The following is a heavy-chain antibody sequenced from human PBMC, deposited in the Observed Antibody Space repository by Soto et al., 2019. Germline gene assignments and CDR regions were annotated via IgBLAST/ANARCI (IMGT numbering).Heavy chain of an antibody. J-gene: IGHJ5*02. Sequence: QVQLVQSGAEVKKPGASVKVSCKASGYTFTSYGISWVRQAPGQGLEWMGWISAYNGNTNYAQKLQGRVTMTTDTSTSIAYMELRRLRADDTAVYYCAREVVRVAGTRWFDPWGQGTLVTVSS. CDR1: GYTFTSYG. CDR3: AREVVRVAGTRWFDP. D-gene: IGHD6-19*01. CDR2: ISAYNGNT. V-gene: IGHV1-18*01.